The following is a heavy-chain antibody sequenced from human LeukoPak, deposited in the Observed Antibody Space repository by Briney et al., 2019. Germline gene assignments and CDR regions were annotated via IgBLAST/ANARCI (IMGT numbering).Heavy chain of an antibody. CDR3: ARHAYAFAVTAILPFDY. V-gene: IGHV4-39*01. CDR1: GGSISSSSYY. D-gene: IGHD2-21*02. CDR2: IYYSGST. J-gene: IGHJ4*02. Sequence: PSETLSLTCTVSGGSISSSSYYWGWIRQPPGKGLEWIGSIYYSGSTYYNPSLKSRVTISVDTSKNQFSLKLSSVTAADTAVYYCARHAYAFAVTAILPFDYWGQGTLVTVSS.